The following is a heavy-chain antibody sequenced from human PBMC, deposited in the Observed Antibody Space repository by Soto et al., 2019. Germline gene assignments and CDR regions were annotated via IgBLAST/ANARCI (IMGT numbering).Heavy chain of an antibody. D-gene: IGHD2-15*01. CDR1: GYTFTSYA. Sequence: ASVKVSCKASGYTFTSYAMHWVRQAPGQRLEWMGWINAGNGNTKYSQKFQGRVTITRDTSASTAYMELSSLRSEDTAVYYCARASDVVAVAANDYWGQGTLVTVSS. CDR2: INAGNGNT. CDR3: ARASDVVAVAANDY. V-gene: IGHV1-3*01. J-gene: IGHJ4*02.